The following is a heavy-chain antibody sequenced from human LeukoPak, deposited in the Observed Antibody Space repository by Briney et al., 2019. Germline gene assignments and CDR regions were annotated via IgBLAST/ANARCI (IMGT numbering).Heavy chain of an antibody. D-gene: IGHD2-15*01. J-gene: IGHJ4*02. CDR3: AKQLGYCSDGSCYFPY. V-gene: IGHV3-23*01. Sequence: GGSLRLSCAASGFTFSSSAMSWVRQAPGKGLEGVSAISNNGGYTYYADSVQGRFTISRDNSKSTLCLQMNSLRAEDTAVYYCAKQLGYCSDGSCYFPYWGQGTLVTVPS. CDR1: GFTFSSSA. CDR2: ISNNGGYT.